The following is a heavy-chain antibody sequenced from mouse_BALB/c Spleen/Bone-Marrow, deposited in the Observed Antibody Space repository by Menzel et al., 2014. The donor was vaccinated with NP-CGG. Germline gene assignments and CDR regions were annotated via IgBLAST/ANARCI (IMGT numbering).Heavy chain of an antibody. CDR1: GFNIKDYY. J-gene: IGHJ4*01. D-gene: IGHD2-1*01. CDR3: NGNYYAMDY. Sequence: SGAELVRSGASVKLSCTAPGFNIKDYYMHWVKQRPEQGLEWIGWIDPENGDTEYAPKFQGKATMTADTSSNTAYLQLSSLTSEDTAVYYCNGNYYAMDYWGQGTSVTVSS. CDR2: IDPENGDT. V-gene: IGHV14-4*02.